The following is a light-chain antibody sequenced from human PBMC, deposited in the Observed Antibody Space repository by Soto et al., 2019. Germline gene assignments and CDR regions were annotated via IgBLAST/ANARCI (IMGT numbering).Light chain of an antibody. CDR1: QSSSNW. CDR3: QQYNTYSRT. V-gene: IGKV1-5*03. Sequence: DIQMTQSPSTLSASVGDRVTITCRASQSSSNWLAWYQQRPGKAPKLLIYMASRLEGGVASRFSGSGSGTEVNLTISSLQPDDFATYYCQQYNTYSRTFGQGNKVEIK. CDR2: MAS. J-gene: IGKJ1*01.